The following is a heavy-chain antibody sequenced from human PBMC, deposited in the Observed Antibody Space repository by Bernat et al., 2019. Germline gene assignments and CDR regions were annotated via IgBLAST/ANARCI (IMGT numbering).Heavy chain of an antibody. CDR2: IVVGSGNT. D-gene: IGHD1-26*01. CDR1: GFTFTSSA. V-gene: IGHV1-58*01. J-gene: IGHJ6*01. Sequence: QMQLVQSGPEVKKPGTSVKVSCKASGFTFTSSAVQWVRQARGQRLEWIGWIVVGSGNTNYAQKFQERVTITRDMSTRTAYMELSSLRSEDTAVYYCAGGSSPYYYYGMDVWGQGTTVTVSS. CDR3: AGGSSPYYYYGMDV.